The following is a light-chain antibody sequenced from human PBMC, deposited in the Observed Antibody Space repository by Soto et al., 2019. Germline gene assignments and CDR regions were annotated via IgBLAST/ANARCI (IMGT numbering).Light chain of an antibody. CDR3: QKYNSAPWT. Sequence: EIQMTQSPSSLSAYVGDRVTITCRASQGISNYLAWYQQKPGKVPKLLIYVASTLQSGVPSRFSGSGSATDFTLTISSLQPEDVATYYCQKYNSAPWTFGQGTKVEIK. J-gene: IGKJ1*01. CDR1: QGISNY. V-gene: IGKV1-27*01. CDR2: VAS.